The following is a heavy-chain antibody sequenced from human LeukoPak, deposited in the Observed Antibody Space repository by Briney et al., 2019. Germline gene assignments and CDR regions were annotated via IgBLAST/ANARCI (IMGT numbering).Heavy chain of an antibody. CDR3: ARDIVSGYDYAGDY. V-gene: IGHV1-18*01. CDR1: GYTFTIYS. J-gene: IGHJ4*02. Sequence: ASVKVSRTASGYTFTIYSISWVRQAPGQGLEWMGWISTNNGNTNYAQKLQGRVTMTTDTSTRTAYMELRSLRSDDTAVYYCARDIVSGYDYAGDYWGQGTLVTVSS. CDR2: ISTNNGNT. D-gene: IGHD5-12*01.